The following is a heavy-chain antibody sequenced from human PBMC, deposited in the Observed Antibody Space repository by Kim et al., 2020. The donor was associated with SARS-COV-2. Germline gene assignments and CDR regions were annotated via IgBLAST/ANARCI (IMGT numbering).Heavy chain of an antibody. J-gene: IGHJ4*02. Sequence: YYNPSLKSRVTIAVDPSKSQFSLRLRSVTAADTAVYYCAREYSSGGYGANWGQGTLVTVSS. V-gene: IGHV4-31*02. D-gene: IGHD6-19*01. CDR3: AREYSSGGYGAN.